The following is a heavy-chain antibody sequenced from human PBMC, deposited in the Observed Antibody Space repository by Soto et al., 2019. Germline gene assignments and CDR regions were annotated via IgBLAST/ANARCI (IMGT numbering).Heavy chain of an antibody. CDR1: GFTFSSYG. D-gene: IGHD6-13*01. J-gene: IGHJ4*02. Sequence: QVQLVESGGGVVQPGRSLRLSCAASGFTFSSYGMHWVRQAPGKGLEWVAVISYDGSNKYYADSVKGRFTISRDNSKNTLYLQMNSLRAEDTAVYYCAKGVAAAGTLSPLDYWGQGTLVTVSS. V-gene: IGHV3-30*18. CDR2: ISYDGSNK. CDR3: AKGVAAAGTLSPLDY.